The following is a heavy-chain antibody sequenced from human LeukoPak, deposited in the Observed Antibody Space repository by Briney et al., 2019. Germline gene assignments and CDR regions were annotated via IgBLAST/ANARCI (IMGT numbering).Heavy chain of an antibody. CDR3: GREVGATSGHFQH. J-gene: IGHJ1*01. CDR2: IKPSGGST. Sequence: ASVKDSCKASGYTFTSYYMRWVPQAPGQRLEWMGIIKPSGGSTNSAQKLQSPVTITRDTSPSTLYIALGSPRSEGTGLYYCGREVGATSGHFQHWGKDNLVTVSS. D-gene: IGHD1-26*01. V-gene: IGHV1-46*01. CDR1: GYTFTSYY.